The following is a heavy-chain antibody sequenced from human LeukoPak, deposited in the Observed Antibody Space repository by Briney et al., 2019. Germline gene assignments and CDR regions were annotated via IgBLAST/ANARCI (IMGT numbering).Heavy chain of an antibody. CDR2: IGTSSSYI. CDR1: GFTFSSYG. J-gene: IGHJ4*02. V-gene: IGHV3-21*01. CDR3: ARGGVWQAFWSGNSDY. Sequence: GGSLRLSCAASGFTFSSYGMHWVRQAPGKGLEWVSSIGTSSSYIYYGDSVKGRFTISRDNAKNSLYLQMNSLRAEDTAVYYCARGGVWQAFWSGNSDYWGQGTLVTGSS. D-gene: IGHD3-3*01.